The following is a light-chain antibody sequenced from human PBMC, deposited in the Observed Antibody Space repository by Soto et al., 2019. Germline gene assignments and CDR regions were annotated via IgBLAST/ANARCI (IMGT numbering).Light chain of an antibody. V-gene: IGKV4-1*01. J-gene: IGKJ2*01. CDR3: QQYYSSPHT. CDR1: QSVLYRSNNLNY. Sequence: DIVVTQSADSLAVSLGERATINCKSSQSVLYRSNNLNYLAWYQQKPGQPPKLLIYWASTRESGVPDRFSGSGSGTDFTLTISSLQAEDVAVYYCQQYYSSPHTFGQGTKLEIK. CDR2: WAS.